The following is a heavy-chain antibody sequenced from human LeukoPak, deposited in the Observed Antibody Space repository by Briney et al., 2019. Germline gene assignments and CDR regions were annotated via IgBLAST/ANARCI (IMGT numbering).Heavy chain of an antibody. CDR3: ARDGDTAMVSDYFDY. CDR1: GYTFTGYY. CDR2: INPNSGGT. Sequence: ASVKVSCKASGYTFTGYYMHWVRQAPGQGLEWMGRINPNSGGTNYAQKFQGRVTMTRDTSISTAYMELSRLRSDDTAAYYCARDGDTAMVSDYFDYWGQGTLVTVSS. J-gene: IGHJ4*02. V-gene: IGHV1-2*06. D-gene: IGHD5-18*01.